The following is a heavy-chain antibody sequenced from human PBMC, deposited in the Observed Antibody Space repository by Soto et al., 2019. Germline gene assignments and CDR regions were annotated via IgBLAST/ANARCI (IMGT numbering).Heavy chain of an antibody. CDR3: ARRGRLERQTSYYYYGMDV. D-gene: IGHD1-1*01. CDR2: IYPGDSDT. CDR1: GYSFTSYW. Sequence: GESLKISCKASGYSFTSYWIGWVRQMPGKGLEWMGIIYPGDSDTRYSPSFQGQVTISADKSISTAYLQWSSLKASDTAMYYCARRGRLERQTSYYYYGMDVWGQGTTVTVSS. J-gene: IGHJ6*02. V-gene: IGHV5-51*01.